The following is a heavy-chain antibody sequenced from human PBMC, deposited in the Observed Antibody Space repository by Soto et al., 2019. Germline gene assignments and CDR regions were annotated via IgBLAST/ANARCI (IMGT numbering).Heavy chain of an antibody. D-gene: IGHD6-13*01. V-gene: IGHV1-18*01. Sequence: ASVKVSCKASGYTFTSYGISWVRQAPGQGLEWMGWISAYNGNTNYAQKLQGRVTMTTDTSTSTAYMELRSLRSDDTVVYYCARDVSYSSSWYYYYYGMDVWGQGTTVTVSS. CDR3: ARDVSYSSSWYYYYYGMDV. CDR1: GYTFTSYG. CDR2: ISAYNGNT. J-gene: IGHJ6*02.